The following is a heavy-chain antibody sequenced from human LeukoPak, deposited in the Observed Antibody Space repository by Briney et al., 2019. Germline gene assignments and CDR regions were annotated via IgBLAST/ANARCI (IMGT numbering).Heavy chain of an antibody. Sequence: GGSLRLSCATSGFSFSSYAMSWVRQAPGKGLEWASAMSSSDDGRYYAASVRGRFTISRDTSRSTLYLQMDSLRAEDAAVYYCAKAPVTSCRGAFCYPFDYWGQGTLVTVSS. CDR1: GFSFSSYA. CDR3: AKAPVTSCRGAFCYPFDY. CDR2: MSSSDDGR. V-gene: IGHV3-23*01. J-gene: IGHJ4*02. D-gene: IGHD2-15*01.